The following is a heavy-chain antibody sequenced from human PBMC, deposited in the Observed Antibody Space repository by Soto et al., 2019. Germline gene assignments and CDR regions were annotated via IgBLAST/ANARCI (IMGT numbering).Heavy chain of an antibody. Sequence: QVQLQESGPGLVKPSQTLSLTCTVSGGSISSGDYYWSWIRQPPGKGLEWIGYIYYSGSTYYNPSLKSRVTISVDTSKNQFSLKLSSVTAADTAVYYCARYYDFWSGVTGTKFGYWGQGTLVTVSS. CDR1: GGSISSGDYY. V-gene: IGHV4-30-4*01. CDR2: IYYSGST. CDR3: ARYYDFWSGVTGTKFGY. D-gene: IGHD3-3*01. J-gene: IGHJ4*02.